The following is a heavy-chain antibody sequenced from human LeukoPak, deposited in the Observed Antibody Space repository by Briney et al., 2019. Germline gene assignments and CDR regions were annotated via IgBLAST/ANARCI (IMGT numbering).Heavy chain of an antibody. D-gene: IGHD1-14*01. J-gene: IGHJ4*02. CDR2: INYKGGTT. CDR1: GFTLSSFS. Sequence: GGSLRLSCAASGFTLSSFSMHWVRQSPGRGLEYVSAINYKGGTTYYADSVKGRFTISRDNSKDTLYLQMASLRGEDMAVYYCARVGPETAFDYWGQGTLVTVSS. V-gene: IGHV3-64*02. CDR3: ARVGPETAFDY.